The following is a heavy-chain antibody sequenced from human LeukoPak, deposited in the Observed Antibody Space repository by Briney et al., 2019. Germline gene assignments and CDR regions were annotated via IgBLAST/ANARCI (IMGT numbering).Heavy chain of an antibody. V-gene: IGHV1-46*01. CDR1: GYTFTSNY. J-gene: IGHJ4*02. CDR2: ISPSGGST. CDR3: VRSGCDGGNCFFDY. Sequence: ASVKVSCKAFGYTFTSNYMHWVRQAPGQGPEWMGVISPSGGSTTYAQKFQGRVTLTRDMSTSTDYLELSSLRSEDTAVYYCVRSGCDGGNCFFDYWGQGTLVTVSS. D-gene: IGHD2-15*01.